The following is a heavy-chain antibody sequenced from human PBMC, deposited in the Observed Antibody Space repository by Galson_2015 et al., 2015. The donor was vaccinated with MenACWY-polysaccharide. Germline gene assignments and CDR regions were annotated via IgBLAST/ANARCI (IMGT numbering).Heavy chain of an antibody. Sequence: SETLSLTCTVSGGSVSSTTDYWAWLRQSPGKGLEWIGYLSSNGRANRNPSLQSRVSISIDTSTNQFSLRLSSVTAADTAIYYCAREPTYSGSFGWFDSWGQGTLVTVSP. J-gene: IGHJ5*01. CDR3: AREPTYSGSFGWFDS. V-gene: IGHV4-61*01. CDR1: GGSVSSTTDY. D-gene: IGHD1-26*01. CDR2: LSSNGRA.